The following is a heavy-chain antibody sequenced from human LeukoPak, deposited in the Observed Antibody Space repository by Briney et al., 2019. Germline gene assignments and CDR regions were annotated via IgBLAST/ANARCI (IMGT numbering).Heavy chain of an antibody. V-gene: IGHV3-21*01. CDR1: GFTFSSYS. CDR2: ISSSSSYI. D-gene: IGHD5-18*01. CDR3: ARDGYSFGHDFDY. Sequence: GGSLRPSCAASGFTFSSYSMNWVRQAPGKGLEWVSSISSSSSYIYYADSVKGRFTISRDNAKNTLYLQMNSLRAEDTAVYYCARDGYSFGHDFDYWGQGTLVTVSS. J-gene: IGHJ4*02.